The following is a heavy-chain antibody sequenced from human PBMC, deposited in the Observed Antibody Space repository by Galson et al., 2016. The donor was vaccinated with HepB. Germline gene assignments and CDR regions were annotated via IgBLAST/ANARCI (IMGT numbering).Heavy chain of an antibody. CDR3: ARAYASGFYAPDY. J-gene: IGHJ4*02. D-gene: IGHD3-22*01. CDR2: IATGTANT. CDR1: GYTFSSYT. V-gene: IGHV1-3*04. Sequence: SVKVSCKASGYTFSSYTVHWVRQAPGQRLEWMGWIATGTANTVYSQKFRGRVTFTRDTSASTAYMELSSLRSEDTAVYYCARAYASGFYAPDYWGQGTLLTGSS.